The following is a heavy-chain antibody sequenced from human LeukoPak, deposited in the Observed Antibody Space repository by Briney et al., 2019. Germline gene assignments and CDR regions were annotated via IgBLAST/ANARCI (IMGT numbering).Heavy chain of an antibody. V-gene: IGHV3-53*01. D-gene: IGHD4-17*01. CDR3: AASRDYGDLEY. CDR1: GFPVSSNY. CDR2: IYSGGST. J-gene: IGHJ4*02. Sequence: GGSLRLSCAASGFPVSSNYMSWVRQAPGKGLEWVSVIYSGGSTYYADSVKGRFTISRDNSKNTLYLQMNSLRAEDTAVYYCAASRDYGDLEYWGQGTLVTVSS.